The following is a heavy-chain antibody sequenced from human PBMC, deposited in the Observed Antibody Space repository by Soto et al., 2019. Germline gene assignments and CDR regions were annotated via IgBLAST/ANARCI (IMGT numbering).Heavy chain of an antibody. D-gene: IGHD3-22*01. J-gene: IGHJ4*02. V-gene: IGHV1-24*01. CDR2: FDPEDGET. CDR3: ATLTSGYYYFDY. Sequence: ASVKVSCKVSGYTLTELSMHWVRQAPGKGLEWMGGFDPEDGETIYAQKFQGRVTMTEDTSTDTAYMELSSLRSEDTAVYYCATLTSGYYYFDYWGQGTLVTVSS. CDR1: GYTLTELS.